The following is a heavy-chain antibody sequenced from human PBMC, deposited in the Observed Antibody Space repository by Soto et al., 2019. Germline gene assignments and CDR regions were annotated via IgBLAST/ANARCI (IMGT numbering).Heavy chain of an antibody. D-gene: IGHD2-2*01. Sequence: QVQLQESGPGLVNPSQTLSLTCTVSGGSISSGGYYWSWIRQHPGKGLEWIGYIYYSGSTYYNPSLKSRVTISVDTSKNQFSLKLSSVTAADTAVYYSARDVPQLPHHYYYYYMDVWGKGTTVTVSS. CDR3: ARDVPQLPHHYYYYYMDV. V-gene: IGHV4-31*03. CDR1: GGSISSGGYY. CDR2: IYYSGST. J-gene: IGHJ6*03.